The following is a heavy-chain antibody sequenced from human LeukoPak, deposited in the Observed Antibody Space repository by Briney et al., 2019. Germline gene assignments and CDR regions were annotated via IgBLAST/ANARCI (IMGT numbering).Heavy chain of an antibody. Sequence: PSETLSLTCTVSGGSISSYYWSWIRQPPGKGLEWIGYIYYSGSTNYNPSLKSRVTISVDTSKNQFSLKLSSVTAADTAVYYCAKSVATHRSDYWGQGTLVTVSS. D-gene: IGHD5-12*01. CDR1: GGSISSYY. CDR2: IYYSGST. J-gene: IGHJ4*02. CDR3: AKSVATHRSDY. V-gene: IGHV4-59*08.